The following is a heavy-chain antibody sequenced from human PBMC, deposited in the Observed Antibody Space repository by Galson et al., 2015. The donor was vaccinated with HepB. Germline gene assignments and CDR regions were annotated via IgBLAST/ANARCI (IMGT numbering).Heavy chain of an antibody. Sequence: SVKVSCKASGYTFTSYYMHWVRQAPGQGLEWMGIINPSGGRTSYAQEFQGRVTMTRDTSTSTVYMGLSSLRSVDTAVYYCARGAHKVSVAAIHRNWFDPWGQGTLVTVSS. V-gene: IGHV1-46*03. CDR1: GYTFTSYY. J-gene: IGHJ5*02. CDR3: ARGAHKVSVAAIHRNWFDP. D-gene: IGHD2-21*02. CDR2: INPSGGRT.